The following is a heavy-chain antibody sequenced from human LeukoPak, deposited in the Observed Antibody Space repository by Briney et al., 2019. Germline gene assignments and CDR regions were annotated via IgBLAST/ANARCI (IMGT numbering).Heavy chain of an antibody. V-gene: IGHV4-39*01. CDR1: GGSISSSSYY. CDR3: ARAAAAMDWFDP. CDR2: IYYSGST. D-gene: IGHD6-13*01. Sequence: PSETRSLTCTVSGGSISSSSYYWGWIRQPPGKGLEWIGSIYYSGSTYYNPSLKSRVTISVDTSKNQFSLKLSSVTAADTAVYYCARAAAAMDWFDPWGQGTLVTVSS. J-gene: IGHJ5*02.